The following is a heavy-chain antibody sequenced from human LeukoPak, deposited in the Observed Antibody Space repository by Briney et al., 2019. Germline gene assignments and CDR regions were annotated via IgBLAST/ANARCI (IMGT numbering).Heavy chain of an antibody. Sequence: GGSLRLSCAATGFTFSNHWMHWARQAPGKGLVWVSRINSDMSSTNYADSVKGRFTISRDNAKNTLYLQMNSLRAEDTAVYYCARDIAVSGNYFDYWGQGTLVTVSS. J-gene: IGHJ4*02. D-gene: IGHD6-19*01. CDR1: GFTFSNHW. V-gene: IGHV3-74*01. CDR3: ARDIAVSGNYFDY. CDR2: INSDMSST.